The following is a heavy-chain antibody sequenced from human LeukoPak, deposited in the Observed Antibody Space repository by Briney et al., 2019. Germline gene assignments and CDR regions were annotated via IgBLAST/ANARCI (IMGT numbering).Heavy chain of an antibody. CDR1: GFTFTSYG. CDR3: ARASNYHDAFDI. CDR2: ISAYNGNT. D-gene: IGHD1-7*01. Sequence: ASVKVSCKASGFTFTSYGISWVRQAPGQGLEWMGWISAYNGNTNYAQKLQGRVTMTTDTSTGTAYMELRSLRSDDTAVYYCARASNYHDAFDIWGQGTMVTVSS. V-gene: IGHV1-18*01. J-gene: IGHJ3*02.